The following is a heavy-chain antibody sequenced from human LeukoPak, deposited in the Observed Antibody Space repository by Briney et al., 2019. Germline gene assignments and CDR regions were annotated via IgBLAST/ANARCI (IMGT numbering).Heavy chain of an antibody. Sequence: GGSLRLSCVASGLTFSSYGMRWVRQAPGKGPEWVAVIWFDGSNKYYADSVKGRFTISRDNSKNTLYLQMNSLRAEDTAVYYCARVYCSGGSCYDYYYGMDVWGQGTTVTVSS. CDR3: ARVYCSGGSCYDYYYGMDV. J-gene: IGHJ6*02. CDR1: GLTFSSYG. V-gene: IGHV3-33*01. D-gene: IGHD2-15*01. CDR2: IWFDGSNK.